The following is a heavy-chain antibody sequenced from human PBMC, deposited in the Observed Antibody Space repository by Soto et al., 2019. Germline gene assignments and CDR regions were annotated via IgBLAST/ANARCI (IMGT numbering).Heavy chain of an antibody. J-gene: IGHJ3*02. CDR1: GFALSTSGMF. D-gene: IGHD3-22*01. Sequence: SGPTLVNPTQTLTVTCTFSGFALSTSGMFINWIRQPPGKALELLGIIDSDDDKYYSPSLKTMLTISKDTSKNQVVLTMTNMDPVDTATYYCARSRYYYDSSDYYGNTFDIWGQGTMVTVSS. V-gene: IGHV2-70*01. CDR3: ARSRYYYDSSDYYGNTFDI. CDR2: IDSDDDK.